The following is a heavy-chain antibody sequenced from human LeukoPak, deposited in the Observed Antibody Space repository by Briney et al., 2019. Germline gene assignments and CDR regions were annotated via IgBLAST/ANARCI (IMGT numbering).Heavy chain of an antibody. V-gene: IGHV1-69*13. Sequence: ASVKVSCKASGGTFSSYAISWVRQAPGQGLEWMGGIIPIFGTANYAQKFQGRVTITADESTSTAYMELSSLRSEDTAVYYCARDYSGYKINWFDPWGQGTLVTVS. CDR2: IIPIFGTA. CDR3: ARDYSGYKINWFDP. D-gene: IGHD5-12*01. CDR1: GGTFSSYA. J-gene: IGHJ5*02.